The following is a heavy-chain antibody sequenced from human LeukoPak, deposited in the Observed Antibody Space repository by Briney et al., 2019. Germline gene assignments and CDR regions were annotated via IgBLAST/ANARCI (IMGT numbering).Heavy chain of an antibody. J-gene: IGHJ6*03. Sequence: ASVKVSCKASGYTFTSYDINWVRQATGQGLEWMGWMNSNSGNTGYAQKFQGRVTMTRNTSISTAYMELSSLRSEDTAVYYCARAQWPRPPRAALWFGETTDYYYYMDVWGKGTTVTVSS. V-gene: IGHV1-8*01. CDR1: GYTFTSYD. CDR2: MNSNSGNT. D-gene: IGHD3-10*01. CDR3: ARAQWPRPPRAALWFGETTDYYYYMDV.